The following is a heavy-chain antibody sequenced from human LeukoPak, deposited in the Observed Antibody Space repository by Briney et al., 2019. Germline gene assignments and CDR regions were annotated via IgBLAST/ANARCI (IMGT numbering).Heavy chain of an antibody. CDR1: GFTVSSNY. CDR3: ARDEVGGSSTSCPNS. D-gene: IGHD2-2*01. Sequence: GGSLRLSCAASGFTVSSNYMSWVRQAPGKGLEWVSVIYSGGSTYYADSVKGRFTISRDNSKNTLYLQMNSLRAEDTAVYYCARDEVGGSSTSCPNSWGRGTLVTVSS. CDR2: IYSGGST. J-gene: IGHJ4*02. V-gene: IGHV3-53*01.